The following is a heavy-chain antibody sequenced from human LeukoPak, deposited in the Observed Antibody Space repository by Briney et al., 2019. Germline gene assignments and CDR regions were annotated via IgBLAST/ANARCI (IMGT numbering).Heavy chain of an antibody. J-gene: IGHJ4*02. CDR2: IYPGNSDT. CDR3: ARLHYFGSGNYYNVGDY. V-gene: IGHV5-51*01. Sequence: GESLKISCKISGYKLTNNWIGWVRQMPGKGLEWMGIIYPGNSDTRYSPSFQGQVTISADKSISTAYLQWSSLKASDTAMYYCARLHYFGSGNYYNVGDYWGQGTLVTVSS. CDR1: GYKLTNNW. D-gene: IGHD3-10*01.